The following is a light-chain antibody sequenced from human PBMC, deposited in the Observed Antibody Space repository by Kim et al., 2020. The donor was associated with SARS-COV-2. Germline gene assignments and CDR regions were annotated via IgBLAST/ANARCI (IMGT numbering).Light chain of an antibody. CDR2: DAS. CDR3: QQRSNWPPLT. Sequence: EIVLTQSPATLSLSPGERATLSCRASQSVSSYLAWYQQKPGQAPRLLIYDASNRATGIPARFSGSGSGTDFTLTISSLEPEDFAVYYFQQRSNWPPLTFGQGTKVDIK. V-gene: IGKV3-11*01. J-gene: IGKJ1*01. CDR1: QSVSSY.